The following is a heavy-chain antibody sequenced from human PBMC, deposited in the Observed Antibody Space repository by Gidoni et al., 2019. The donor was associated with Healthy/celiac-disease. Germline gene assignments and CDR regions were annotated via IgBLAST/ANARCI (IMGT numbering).Heavy chain of an antibody. CDR2: IYYSGST. D-gene: IGHD3-16*02. Sequence: QVQLQESGPGLVKPSQTLSLTCTVSGGSIRSGGYYWSWIRQHPGKGLEWSGYIYYSGSTYYNPSLKSRVTISVDTSKNQFSLKLSSVTAADTAVYYCARDRAYDYVWGSYRSDAFDIWGQGTMVTVSS. CDR3: ARDRAYDYVWGSYRSDAFDI. CDR1: GGSIRSGGYY. V-gene: IGHV4-31*03. J-gene: IGHJ3*02.